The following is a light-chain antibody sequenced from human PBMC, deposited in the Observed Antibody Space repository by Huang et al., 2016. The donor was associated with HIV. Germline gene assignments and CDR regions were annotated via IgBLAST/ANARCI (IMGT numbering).Light chain of an antibody. CDR1: QSISTY. CDR2: GPS. V-gene: IGKV1-33*01. CDR3: QQYYDLPYT. Sequence: DIQMTQSPSSLSASVGDRVTITCQATQSISTYLNWYQKKSEKAPKLLIYGPSGLETGVPSRFSGSGAGTDFTFTISSLQPEDSATYYCQQYYDLPYTFGQGTKLETK. J-gene: IGKJ2*01.